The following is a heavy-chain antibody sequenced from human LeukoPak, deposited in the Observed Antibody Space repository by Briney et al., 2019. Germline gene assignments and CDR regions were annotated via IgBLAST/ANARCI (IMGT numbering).Heavy chain of an antibody. CDR3: ARPRGWERRWYFDL. CDR2: ISSSGTYI. Sequence: GGSLRLSCAASGFTFSNYGMNWVRQAPGEGLEWVSSISSSGTYIYYVDSMKGRFNISRDNAKNSLYLQMHSLRAEYTAVYYCARPRGWERRWYFDLWGRGTLVTVSS. V-gene: IGHV3-21*01. D-gene: IGHD1-26*01. CDR1: GFTFSNYG. J-gene: IGHJ2*01.